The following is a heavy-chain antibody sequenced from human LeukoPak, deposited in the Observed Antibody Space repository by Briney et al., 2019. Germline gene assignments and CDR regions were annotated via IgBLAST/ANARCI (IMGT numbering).Heavy chain of an antibody. CDR3: ARGSSSWYVVNWFDP. Sequence: PGGSLRLSCAASGFTFSSYAMSWVRQAPGKGLEWVSAISGSGGSTYYADSVKGRFTISRDNAKNSLYLQMNSLRAEDAAVYYCARGSSSWYVVNWFDPWGQGTLVTVSS. CDR1: GFTFSSYA. CDR2: ISGSGGST. D-gene: IGHD6-13*01. V-gene: IGHV3-23*01. J-gene: IGHJ5*02.